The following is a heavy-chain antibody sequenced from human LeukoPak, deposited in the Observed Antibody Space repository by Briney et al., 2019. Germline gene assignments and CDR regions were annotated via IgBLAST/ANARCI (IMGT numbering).Heavy chain of an antibody. CDR1: GGSISSYY. CDR2: IYYSGST. CDR3: ARGGNLYDYVWGSYPPLFDY. J-gene: IGHJ4*02. D-gene: IGHD3-16*02. Sequence: PSETLSLTCTVSGGSISSYYWSWIRQPPGKGLEWIGYIYYSGSTNYNPSLKSRVTISVDTSKNQFSLKLSSVTAADTAVYYCARGGNLYDYVWGSYPPLFDYWGQGTLVTVSS. V-gene: IGHV4-59*01.